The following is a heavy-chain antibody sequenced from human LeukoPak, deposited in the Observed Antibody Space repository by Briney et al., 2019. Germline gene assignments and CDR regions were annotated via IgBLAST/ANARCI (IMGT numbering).Heavy chain of an antibody. J-gene: IGHJ5*02. CDR1: GYTFTSYD. CDR2: MNPNSANT. D-gene: IGHD6-13*01. CDR3: ATARSSSWYEVNWFDP. V-gene: IGHV1-8*01. Sequence: EASVKVSCKASGYTFTSYDINWVRQATGQGLEWMGWMNPNSANTGYAQKFQGRVTMTRNTSISTAYMELSSLRSEDTAVYYCATARSSSWYEVNWFDPWGQGTLVTVSS.